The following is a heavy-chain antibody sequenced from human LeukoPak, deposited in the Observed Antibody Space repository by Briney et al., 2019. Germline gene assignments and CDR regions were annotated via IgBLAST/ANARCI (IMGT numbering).Heavy chain of an antibody. J-gene: IGHJ4*02. Sequence: EASVKVSCKASGYTFTDYYMHWVRQAPGQGLEWMGWISAYNGNTNYAQKLQGRVTMTTDTSTSTAYMELRSLRSDDTAVYYCARRGYYDSSGYYNYWGQGTLVTVSS. CDR1: GYTFTDYY. V-gene: IGHV1-18*04. CDR2: ISAYNGNT. D-gene: IGHD3-22*01. CDR3: ARRGYYDSSGYYNY.